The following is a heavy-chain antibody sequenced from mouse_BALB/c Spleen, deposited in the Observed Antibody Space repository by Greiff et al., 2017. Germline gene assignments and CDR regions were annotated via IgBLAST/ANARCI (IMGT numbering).Heavy chain of an antibody. J-gene: IGHJ4*01. CDR1: GYTFTDYE. D-gene: IGHD1-1*01. CDR3: TRRPFITTDYAMDY. Sequence: VKLMESGAELVRPGASVTLSCKASGYTFTDYEMHWVKQTPVHGLEWIGAIDPETGGTAYNQKFKGKATLTADKSSSTAYMELRSLTSEDSAVYYCTRRPFITTDYAMDYWGQGTSVTVSS. V-gene: IGHV1-15*01. CDR2: IDPETGGT.